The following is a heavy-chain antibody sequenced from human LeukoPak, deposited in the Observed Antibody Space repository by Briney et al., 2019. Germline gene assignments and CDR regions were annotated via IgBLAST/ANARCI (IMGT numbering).Heavy chain of an antibody. CDR1: GFTFSSYA. V-gene: IGHV3-30-3*01. CDR2: ISYDGSNK. D-gene: IGHD3-3*01. J-gene: IGHJ4*02. Sequence: GRSLRLSCAASGFTFSSYAMHWVRQAPGKGLEWVAVISYDGSNKYYADSVKGRFTISRDNSKNTLYLQMNSLRAEDTAVYYCARGLYYDFWSGYLLDYWGQGTLVTVSS. CDR3: ARGLYYDFWSGYLLDY.